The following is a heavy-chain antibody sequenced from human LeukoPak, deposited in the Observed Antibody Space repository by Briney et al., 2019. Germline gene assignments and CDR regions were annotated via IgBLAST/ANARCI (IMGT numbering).Heavy chain of an antibody. J-gene: IGHJ4*02. CDR1: GFTFTSYN. V-gene: IGHV3-21*01. CDR3: ASGPPQSHSSGWWPLGY. D-gene: IGHD6-19*01. CDR2: ISSSSSYI. Sequence: GGSLRLPCAASGFTFTSYNMNWVRQAPGKGLEWVSSISSSSSYIYYADSVKGRFTISRDNAKNSLFLQMNSLRAEDTAVYYCASGPPQSHSSGWWPLGYWGQGTLVTVSS.